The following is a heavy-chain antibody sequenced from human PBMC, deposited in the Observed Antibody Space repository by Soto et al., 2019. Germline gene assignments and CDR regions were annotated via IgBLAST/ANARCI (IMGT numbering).Heavy chain of an antibody. V-gene: IGHV1-69*13. CDR3: ASGWEVVTQVPYYYGMDV. Sequence: ASVKVSCKASGGTFSSYAISWVRQAPGQGLEWMGGIIPIFGTANYAQKFQGRVTITADESTSTAYMELSSLRSEDTAVYYCASGWEVVTQVPYYYGMDVWGQGTTVTVSS. CDR1: GGTFSSYA. J-gene: IGHJ6*02. D-gene: IGHD3-22*01. CDR2: IIPIFGTA.